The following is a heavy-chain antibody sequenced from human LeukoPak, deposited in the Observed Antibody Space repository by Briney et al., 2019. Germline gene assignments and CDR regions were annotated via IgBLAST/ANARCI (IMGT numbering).Heavy chain of an antibody. V-gene: IGHV3-33*06. CDR3: AKDTTPPKAGFDP. Sequence: GRSLRLSCAASGFTFSSYGMHWVRQAPGKGLEWVAVIWYDGSNKYYADSVKGRFTISRDNSKNTLYLQMNSLRAEDTAVYYCAKDTTPPKAGFDPWGQGTLVTVSS. CDR2: IWYDGSNK. CDR1: GFTFSSYG. J-gene: IGHJ5*02. D-gene: IGHD1-14*01.